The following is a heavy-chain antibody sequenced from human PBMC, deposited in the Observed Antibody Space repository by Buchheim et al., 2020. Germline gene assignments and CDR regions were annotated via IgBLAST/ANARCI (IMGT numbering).Heavy chain of an antibody. Sequence: QVQLQQWGAGLLKPSETLSLTCAVYGGSFSDYYWSWIRQPPGKGLELIGEINHGGSTTYNPSLKSRFTILVETSKNQFSLNLSSVTAADTAVYYCASQRWQWLYWGQGTL. J-gene: IGHJ4*02. CDR1: GGSFSDYY. CDR3: ASQRWQWLY. D-gene: IGHD6-19*01. CDR2: INHGGST. V-gene: IGHV4-34*01.